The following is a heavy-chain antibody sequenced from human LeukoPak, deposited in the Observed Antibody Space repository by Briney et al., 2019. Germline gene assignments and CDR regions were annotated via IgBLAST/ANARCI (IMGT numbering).Heavy chain of an antibody. CDR3: ATAVAGLVFDY. J-gene: IGHJ4*02. Sequence: GASVKVSCKASGYTFTSYGISWVRQAPGQGLEWMGWISAYNGNTNYAQKLQGRVTMTEDTSTDTAYMELSSLRSEDTAVYYCATAVAGLVFDYWGQGTLVTVSS. D-gene: IGHD6-19*01. V-gene: IGHV1-18*01. CDR1: GYTFTSYG. CDR2: ISAYNGNT.